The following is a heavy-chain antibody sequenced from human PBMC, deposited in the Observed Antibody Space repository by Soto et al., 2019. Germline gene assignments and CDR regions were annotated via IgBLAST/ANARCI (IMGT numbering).Heavy chain of an antibody. Sequence: TLSLTCTVSGGSISSSSYYWGWIRQPPGKGLEWIGSIYYSGSTYYNPSLKSRVTISVDTSKNQFSLKLSSVTAADTAVYFCARDRRDGYKRYFEFWGQGNQVTVSS. D-gene: IGHD5-12*01. CDR3: ARDRRDGYKRYFEF. CDR1: GGSISSSSYY. J-gene: IGHJ4*02. V-gene: IGHV4-39*02. CDR2: IYYSGST.